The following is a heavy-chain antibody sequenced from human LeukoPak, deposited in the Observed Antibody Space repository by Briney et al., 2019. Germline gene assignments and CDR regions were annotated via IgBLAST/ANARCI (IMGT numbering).Heavy chain of an antibody. CDR2: IDPSDSYT. CDR3: ARGGKSAYGWFDR. V-gene: IGHV5-10-1*01. Sequence: GESLKISCKGSGYSFTSYWISWVRQMPGKGLEWMGTIDPSDSYTNYSPSFQGHVTISADKSISTAYLQWSSLKASDTAMYYCARGGKSAYGWFDRWGQGALVTVCS. D-gene: IGHD5-12*01. CDR1: GYSFTSYW. J-gene: IGHJ5*02.